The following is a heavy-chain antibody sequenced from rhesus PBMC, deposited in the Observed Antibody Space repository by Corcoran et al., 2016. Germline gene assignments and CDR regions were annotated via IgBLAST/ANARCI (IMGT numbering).Heavy chain of an antibody. V-gene: IGHV4-80*01. Sequence: QVQLQESGTGLVTPSETLSLTCAVSGASISSYWWSWIRQPPGQGLEWIGEINGKRCSTYDNPAPNSRATNSKDAAKTQVYRTLSPLTAEDTAVYDCARVPYYDDSGYSMGVEKNDWGQGVLVTVSS. CDR3: ARVPYYDDSGYSMGVEKND. J-gene: IGHJ4*01. CDR1: GASISSYW. CDR2: INGKRCST. D-gene: IGHD3-28*01.